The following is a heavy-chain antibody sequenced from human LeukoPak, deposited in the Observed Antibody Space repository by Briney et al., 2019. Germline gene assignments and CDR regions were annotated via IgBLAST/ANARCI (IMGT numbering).Heavy chain of an antibody. V-gene: IGHV3-48*02. CDR2: IGSSSSAI. CDR3: ARDSSGSDF. CDR1: GFIFSSYS. D-gene: IGHD3-10*01. Sequence: GGSLRLSCAASGFIFSSYSMNWVRQAPGKGLEWVSYIGSSSSAIYYADSVKGRFTVSRGNAKNSLYLQTNSLRDEDTAVYYCARDSSGSDFWGQGTLVTVSS. J-gene: IGHJ4*02.